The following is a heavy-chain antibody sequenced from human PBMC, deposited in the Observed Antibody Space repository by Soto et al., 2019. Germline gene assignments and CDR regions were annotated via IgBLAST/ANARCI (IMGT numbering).Heavy chain of an antibody. D-gene: IGHD3-22*01. J-gene: IGHJ4*02. V-gene: IGHV1-69*13. CDR2: IIPIFATA. CDR3: ARDAFYYDGPSGIYYFDY. CDR1: GGTFSSYA. Sequence: SVKVSCKASGGTFSSYAISWVRQAPGQGLEWMGGIIPIFATANYAQKFQGRLTITADEYTSSAYMELSSLTSDDTAVYYCARDAFYYDGPSGIYYFDYWGQGTPVTVSS.